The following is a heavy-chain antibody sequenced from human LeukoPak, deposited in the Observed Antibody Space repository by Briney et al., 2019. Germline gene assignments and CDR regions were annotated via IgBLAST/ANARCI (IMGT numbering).Heavy chain of an antibody. CDR1: GGSFSGYY. Sequence: SETLSLICAVYGGSFSGYYWSWIRQPPGKGLEWIGEINHSGSTNYNPSLTSRVTISVDTSKNQFSLKLSAVTDAETAVYYCARGARWYYYGWGSSPASGAQGPLAPVPS. J-gene: IGHJ4*02. D-gene: IGHD3-10*01. CDR3: ARGARWYYYGWGSSPAS. CDR2: INHSGST. V-gene: IGHV4-34*01.